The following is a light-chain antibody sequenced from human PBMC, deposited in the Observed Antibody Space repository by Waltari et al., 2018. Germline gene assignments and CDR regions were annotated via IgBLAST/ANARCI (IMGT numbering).Light chain of an antibody. V-gene: IGKV3-11*01. CDR3: QQRSNWPLMYT. CDR2: DAS. J-gene: IGKJ2*01. Sequence: EIVLTQSPATLSLSPGERATLSCRASQSVSSYLAWYQPKPGHALRLLIYDASNRATGIPARFSGSGSGTDFTLTISSLEPEDFAVYYCQQRSNWPLMYTFGQGTKLEIK. CDR1: QSVSSY.